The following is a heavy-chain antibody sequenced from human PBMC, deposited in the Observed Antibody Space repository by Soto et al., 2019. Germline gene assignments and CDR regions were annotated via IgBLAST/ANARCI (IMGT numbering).Heavy chain of an antibody. D-gene: IGHD4-17*01. CDR1: GYTFTRYG. Sequence: ASVKVSCKASGYTFTRYGISWVRQAPGQRLEWMGWINAGNGNAYYSQKFQGRVTITRDTSASTAHMELSSLRSEDTAVYYCARAPYGGSLDFWGQGILVTVSS. CDR2: INAGNGNA. J-gene: IGHJ4*01. V-gene: IGHV1-3*01. CDR3: ARAPYGGSLDF.